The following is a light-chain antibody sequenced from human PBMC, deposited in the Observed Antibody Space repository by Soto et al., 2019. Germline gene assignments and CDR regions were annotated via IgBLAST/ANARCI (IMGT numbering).Light chain of an antibody. Sequence: EIVLTQSPATLSLSPGESATLSCRASESISRLAWYQHKPGQAPRLFIYDTSKRATGIPARVSGSGSGTDFTLTNSCLEPEDFAVYYCHQRDTFGLGTILEIK. CDR1: ESISR. V-gene: IGKV3-11*01. CDR3: HQRDT. CDR2: DTS. J-gene: IGKJ2*01.